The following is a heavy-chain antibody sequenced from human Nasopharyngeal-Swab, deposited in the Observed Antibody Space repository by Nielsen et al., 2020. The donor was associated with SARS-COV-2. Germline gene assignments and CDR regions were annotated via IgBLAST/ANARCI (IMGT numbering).Heavy chain of an antibody. V-gene: IGHV3-7*01. CDR1: GFTFGANW. CDR2: INTDGSEE. D-gene: IGHD1-7*01. Sequence: GESLKISCAASGFTFGANWMSLVRQAPGKGLQCVANINTDGSEEYYLDSVKGRFTISRDNHKNSLYLQMNSLRADDTAVYFCAALGFRTIDHWGQGTLVTVSS. J-gene: IGHJ4*02. CDR3: AALGFRTIDH.